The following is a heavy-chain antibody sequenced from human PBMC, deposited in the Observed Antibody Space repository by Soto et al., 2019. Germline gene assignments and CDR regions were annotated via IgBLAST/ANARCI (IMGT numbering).Heavy chain of an antibody. V-gene: IGHV3-30*03. CDR1: GFTFSSYV. CDR2: ISYDGSNK. CDR3: ATDRGGLDY. Sequence: SLRLSCAASGFTFSSYVMNWVRQAPGKGLEWVAVISYDGSNKYYADSVKGRFTISRDNSKNTLYLQMNSLRAEDTAVYYCATDRGGLDYWGQGTLVTVSS. D-gene: IGHD2-15*01. J-gene: IGHJ4*02.